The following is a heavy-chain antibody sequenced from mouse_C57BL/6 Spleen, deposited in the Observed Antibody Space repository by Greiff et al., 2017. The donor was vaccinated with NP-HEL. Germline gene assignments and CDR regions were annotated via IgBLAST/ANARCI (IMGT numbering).Heavy chain of an antibody. Sequence: QVQLQQSGAELVKPGASVKISCKASGYAFSSYWMNWVKQRPGKGLEWIGQIYPGDGDTNYNGKFKGKATLTADKSSSTAYMQLSSLTSEDSAVYFCARWGAYGSSYEAWFAYWGQGTLVTVSA. CDR3: ARWGAYGSSYEAWFAY. CDR1: GYAFSSYW. V-gene: IGHV1-80*01. J-gene: IGHJ3*01. D-gene: IGHD1-1*01. CDR2: IYPGDGDT.